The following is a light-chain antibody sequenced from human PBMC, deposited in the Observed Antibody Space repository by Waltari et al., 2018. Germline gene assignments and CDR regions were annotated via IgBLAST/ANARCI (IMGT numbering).Light chain of an antibody. CDR1: QNIGRY. V-gene: IGKV3-20*01. Sequence: EIVLTQSPGTLSLSPGERATLSCRASQNIGRYLVWYQQKPGQAPRLLIYEASRRATGIPDRFIGSGSGTDFSLTISRLVPEDFAVYYCQNHERLPAPFGPGTKVEIK. CDR2: EAS. J-gene: IGKJ1*01. CDR3: QNHERLPAP.